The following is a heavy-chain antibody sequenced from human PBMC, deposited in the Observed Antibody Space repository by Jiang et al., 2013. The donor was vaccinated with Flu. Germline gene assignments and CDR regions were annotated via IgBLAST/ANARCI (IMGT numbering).Heavy chain of an antibody. J-gene: IGHJ6*02. CDR1: GDSVSSNSAA. CDR3: ARFPYCTNGVCYPYGMDV. Sequence: SQTLSLTCAISGDSVSSNSAAWNWIRQSPSRGLEWLGRTYYRSKWYNDYAVSVKSRITINPDTSKNQFSLQLNSVTPEDTAVYYCARFPYCTNGVCYPYGMDVWGQGTTVTGLL. V-gene: IGHV6-1*01. D-gene: IGHD2-8*01. CDR2: TYYRSKWYN.